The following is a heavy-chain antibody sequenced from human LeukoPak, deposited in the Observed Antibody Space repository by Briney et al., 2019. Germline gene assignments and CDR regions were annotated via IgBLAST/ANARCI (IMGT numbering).Heavy chain of an antibody. J-gene: IGHJ4*02. Sequence: SETLSLTCTVPGGSISSYYWSWIRQPPGKGLEWIGYIYYTGTTKCNPSLKSRVTISIDTSKSQFSLKLSSVTAADTAVYYCARGQWGFDSWGQGALVTVSS. CDR2: IYYTGTT. CDR1: GGSISSYY. D-gene: IGHD2-8*01. V-gene: IGHV4-59*01. CDR3: ARGQWGFDS.